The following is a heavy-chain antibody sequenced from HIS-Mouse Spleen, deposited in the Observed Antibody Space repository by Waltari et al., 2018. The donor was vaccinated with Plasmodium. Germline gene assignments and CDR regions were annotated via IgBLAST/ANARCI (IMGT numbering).Heavy chain of an antibody. D-gene: IGHD3-10*01. CDR3: AREAGSGGLYYFDY. J-gene: IGHJ4*02. CDR2: IKQDGSEK. Sequence: EVQLVESGGGLVQPGGSLRLSCAASGFPFSSHWMTWVRRAPGKGLEWVAKIKQDGSEKYYVDSGKGRFTISRDNAKNSLYLQMNSLRAEDTAVYYCAREAGSGGLYYFDYWGQGTLVTVSS. V-gene: IGHV3-7*01. CDR1: GFPFSSHW.